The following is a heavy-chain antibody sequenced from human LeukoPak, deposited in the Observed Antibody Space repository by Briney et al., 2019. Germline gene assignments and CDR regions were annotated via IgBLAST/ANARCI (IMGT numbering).Heavy chain of an antibody. V-gene: IGHV3-7*01. CDR2: IKEDGSQT. CDR1: GFTFSRSW. J-gene: IGHJ4*02. CDR3: ANSLDY. Sequence: PGGSLRLSCVASGFTFSRSWMDWVRQAPGKGLEWVANIKEDGSQTYYVDSAKGRFTISRDNAKNSLYLQMDSLRVEDTAIHYCANSLDYWGRGTLVTVSS. D-gene: IGHD2-21*01.